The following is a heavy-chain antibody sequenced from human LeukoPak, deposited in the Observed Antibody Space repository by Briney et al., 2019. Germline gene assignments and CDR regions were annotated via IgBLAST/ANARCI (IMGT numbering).Heavy chain of an antibody. V-gene: IGHV4-59*08. D-gene: IGHD5-12*01. CDR3: ARRVVESAAITERNWLAP. CDR1: GDSISSYC. J-gene: IGHJ5*02. CDR2: ICYSGST. Sequence: SETLSLTCTVSGDSISSYCSSWIRHPPGKGLGWGGSICYSGSTNYNPSLKSRVTISLDTSTNQFSLNLNSVTAAETAVFFCARRVVESAAITERNWLAPWGQGTLVTVSS.